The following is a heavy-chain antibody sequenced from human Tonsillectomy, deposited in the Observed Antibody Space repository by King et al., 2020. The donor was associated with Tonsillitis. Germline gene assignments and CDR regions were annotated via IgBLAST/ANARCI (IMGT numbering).Heavy chain of an antibody. J-gene: IGHJ6*02. CDR1: GFTVSSNY. CDR2: IYSGGST. V-gene: IGHV3-66*04. Sequence: VQLVESGGGLVQPGGSLRLSCAASGFTVSSNYMSWVRQAPGKGLEWVSVIYSGGSTYYADSVKGRFTISRDNSKNTLYLQMNSLRAEDTAVYYCARLGEFLEWFYYYGMDACGHGTTFTVSS. D-gene: IGHD3-3*01. CDR3: ARLGEFLEWFYYYGMDA.